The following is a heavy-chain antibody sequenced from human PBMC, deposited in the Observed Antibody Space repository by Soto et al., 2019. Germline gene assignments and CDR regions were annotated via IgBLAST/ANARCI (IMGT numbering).Heavy chain of an antibody. CDR2: ISSSSGPI. J-gene: IGHJ4*02. CDR1: GFTFSSYS. CDR3: ASGQLGGVASLRGDY. V-gene: IGHV3-48*01. Sequence: EVQLVEFGGGLVQPGGSLRLSCAASGFTFSSYSMNWVRQAPGKGLEWVSYISSSSGPIYYADSVKGRFTISRDNAKNSLYLQMNSLRAEDTAVYYCASGQLGGVASLRGDYWGQGTLVTVSS. D-gene: IGHD3-16*01.